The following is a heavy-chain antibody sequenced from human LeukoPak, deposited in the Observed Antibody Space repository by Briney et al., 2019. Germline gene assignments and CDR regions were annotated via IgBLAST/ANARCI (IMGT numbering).Heavy chain of an antibody. CDR2: IYTSGSI. J-gene: IGHJ5*02. D-gene: IGHD2-2*01. CDR1: GGSISSGSYY. Sequence: SETLSLTCTVSGGSISSGSYYWSWLRQPAGEGLEWIGRIYTSGSINYNPSLKSRVTISVDTSKNQFSLKLSSVTAADTAVYFCARYCGISSCSDGGFDPWGQGTLVTVSS. V-gene: IGHV4-61*02. CDR3: ARYCGISSCSDGGFDP.